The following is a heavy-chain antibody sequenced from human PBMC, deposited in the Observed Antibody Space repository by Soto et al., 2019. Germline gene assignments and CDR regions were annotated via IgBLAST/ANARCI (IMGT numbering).Heavy chain of an antibody. V-gene: IGHV4-31*03. Sequence: TLSLTCTVSGGSISSGGYYWSWIRQHPGKGLEWIGYIYYSGSTYYNPSLKSRVTISVDTSKNQFSLKLSSVTAADTAVYYCARTKITIFEGYNWVDPWVKGTLVTVS. CDR2: IYYSGST. CDR3: ARTKITIFEGYNWVDP. J-gene: IGHJ5*02. D-gene: IGHD3-3*01. CDR1: GGSISSGGYY.